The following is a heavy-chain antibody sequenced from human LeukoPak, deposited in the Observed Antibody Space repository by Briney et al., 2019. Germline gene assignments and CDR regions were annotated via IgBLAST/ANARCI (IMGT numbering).Heavy chain of an antibody. CDR1: GFTFSGFW. J-gene: IGHJ4*02. CDR2: IWYDGSNK. V-gene: IGHV3-33*08. CDR3: ARDIYYGSGTFDY. Sequence: GGSLRLSCAASGFTFSGFWMSWVRQAPGKGLEWVAVIWYDGSNKYYADSVKGRFTISRDNSKNTLYLQMNSLRAEDTAVYYCARDIYYGSGTFDYWGQGTLVTVSS. D-gene: IGHD3-10*01.